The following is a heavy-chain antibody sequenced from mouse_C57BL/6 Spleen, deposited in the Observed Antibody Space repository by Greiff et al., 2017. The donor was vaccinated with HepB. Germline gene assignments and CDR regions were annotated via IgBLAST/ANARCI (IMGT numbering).Heavy chain of an antibody. J-gene: IGHJ4*01. Sequence: QVQLQQSGPELVKPGASVKISCKASGYAFSSSWMNWVKQRPGKGLEWIGRIYPGDGDTNYNGKFKGKATLTADKSSSTAYMQLSSLTSEDSAVYFCARGGPLTGTGDAMDYWGQGTSVTVSS. CDR3: ARGGPLTGTGDAMDY. V-gene: IGHV1-82*01. CDR1: GYAFSSSW. CDR2: IYPGDGDT. D-gene: IGHD4-1*01.